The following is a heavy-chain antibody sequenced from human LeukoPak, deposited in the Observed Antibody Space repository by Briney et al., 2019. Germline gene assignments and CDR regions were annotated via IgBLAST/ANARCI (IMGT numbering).Heavy chain of an antibody. V-gene: IGHV1-2*02. Sequence: ASVTVSCKASGYTFTGYYMHWVRQAPGQGLEWMGWINPNSSGTNYAQKFQGRVTMTRDTSISTAYMELSRLRSDDTAVYYCARDQRRYCSSTSCSVVYWGQGTLVTVSS. CDR2: INPNSSGT. D-gene: IGHD2-2*01. CDR1: GYTFTGYY. CDR3: ARDQRRYCSSTSCSVVY. J-gene: IGHJ4*02.